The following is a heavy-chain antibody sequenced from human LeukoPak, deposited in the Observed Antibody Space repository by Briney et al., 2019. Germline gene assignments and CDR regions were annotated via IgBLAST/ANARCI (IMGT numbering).Heavy chain of an antibody. CDR1: GFTFSDYY. J-gene: IGHJ3*02. CDR2: ISSSGSTI. CDR3: AREALYYYDSSGYYDAFDI. Sequence: PGGSLRLSCAASGFTFSDYYMSWIRQAPGKGLEWVSYISSSGSTIYYADSVKGRFTISRDNAKNSLYLQMNSLRAEDTAVYYCAREALYYYDSSGYYDAFDIWGQGTMVTVSS. V-gene: IGHV3-11*04. D-gene: IGHD3-22*01.